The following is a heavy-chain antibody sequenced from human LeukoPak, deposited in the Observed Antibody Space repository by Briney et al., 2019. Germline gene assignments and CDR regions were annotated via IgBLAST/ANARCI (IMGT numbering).Heavy chain of an antibody. Sequence: PSETLSLTCAVYGGSFSGYYWSWIRQPPGKGLEWIGEINHSGSTNYNPSLKSRVTISVDTSKNQFSLELSSVTAADTAVYYCARVQMEDGYNFDYWGQGTLVTVSS. D-gene: IGHD5-24*01. V-gene: IGHV4-34*01. CDR2: INHSGST. CDR1: GGSFSGYY. J-gene: IGHJ4*02. CDR3: ARVQMEDGYNFDY.